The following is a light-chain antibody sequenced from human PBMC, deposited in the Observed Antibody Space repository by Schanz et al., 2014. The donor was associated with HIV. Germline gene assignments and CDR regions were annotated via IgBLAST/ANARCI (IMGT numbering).Light chain of an antibody. V-gene: IGKV1-5*03. CDR1: QSISNW. J-gene: IGKJ4*01. Sequence: DIQMTQSPSSLSASVGDRVTITCRASQSISNWLAWYQQKSGKAPKPLIFKASTLQSGVPSRFSGSGSGTEFTLTISSLQPEDFATYFCQQTNSFPLTFGGGTKVEIK. CDR3: QQTNSFPLT. CDR2: KAS.